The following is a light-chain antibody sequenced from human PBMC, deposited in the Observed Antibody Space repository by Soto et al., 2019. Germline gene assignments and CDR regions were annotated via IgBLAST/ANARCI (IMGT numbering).Light chain of an antibody. CDR1: QSVSSSY. J-gene: IGKJ1*01. Sequence: PGERATLSCRASQSVSSSYLSWYQQKPGQAPRLLIYGASTRATGIPARFSGSGSGTDFTLTISSLQPEDFAVYYCQQDYNLPWTFGQGTKVEIK. V-gene: IGKV3D-7*01. CDR3: QQDYNLPWT. CDR2: GAS.